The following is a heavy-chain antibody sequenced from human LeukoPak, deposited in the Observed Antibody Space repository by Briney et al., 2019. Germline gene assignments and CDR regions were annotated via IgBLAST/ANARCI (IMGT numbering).Heavy chain of an antibody. D-gene: IGHD4-23*01. CDR2: ISAYNGNT. J-gene: IGHJ4*02. V-gene: IGHV1-18*01. CDR1: GYTFTSYG. Sequence: ASVKVSCKASGYTFTSYGISWVRQAPGQGLEWMGWISAYNGNTNYAQKLQGRVTMTTDTSTSTAYMELRSLRSDDTAVYYCATGEIQSTTVVTLDYWGQGTLVTVSS. CDR3: ATGEIQSTTVVTLDY.